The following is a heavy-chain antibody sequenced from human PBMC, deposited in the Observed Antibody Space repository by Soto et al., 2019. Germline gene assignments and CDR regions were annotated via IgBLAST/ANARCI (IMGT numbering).Heavy chain of an antibody. CDR3: ARIIGYCRNNDCSWTFDI. Sequence: GESLKISCKTSGYGFISYWVAWVRQKPGKGLEWMGTFYPGDSTSTYSPSFQGQVTISVDKSISTAYLHLSSLKASDTAMYYCARIIGYCRNNDCSWTFDIWGQGTTVTVSS. D-gene: IGHD2-2*03. J-gene: IGHJ3*02. V-gene: IGHV5-51*01. CDR2: FYPGDSTS. CDR1: GYGFISYW.